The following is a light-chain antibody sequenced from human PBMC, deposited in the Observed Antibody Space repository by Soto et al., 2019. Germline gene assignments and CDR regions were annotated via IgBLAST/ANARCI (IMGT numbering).Light chain of an antibody. V-gene: IGKV3-20*01. CDR2: GAS. Sequence: EIVLTQSPGTLSLSPGDRATLSCWASQSVSSSCLAWYQQKPGLAPRLLIFGASSRATGIPDRFSGSGSGTDFTLTISRLEPEDFALYYCQQYGSSPYTFGQGTKLEIK. CDR1: QSVSSSC. CDR3: QQYGSSPYT. J-gene: IGKJ2*01.